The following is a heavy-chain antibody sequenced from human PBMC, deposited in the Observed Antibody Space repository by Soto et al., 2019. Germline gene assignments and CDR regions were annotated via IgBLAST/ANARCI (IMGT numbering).Heavy chain of an antibody. D-gene: IGHD1-26*01. Sequence: SVKVSCKASGGTFSSYAISWVRQAPGQGLEWMGGIIPIFGTANYAHKFQGRVTITADESTSTAYMELSSLRSEDTAVDYCARAPAGATTRNAFDIWGQGTMLTVSS. CDR2: IIPIFGTA. CDR1: GGTFSSYA. V-gene: IGHV1-69*13. CDR3: ARAPAGATTRNAFDI. J-gene: IGHJ3*02.